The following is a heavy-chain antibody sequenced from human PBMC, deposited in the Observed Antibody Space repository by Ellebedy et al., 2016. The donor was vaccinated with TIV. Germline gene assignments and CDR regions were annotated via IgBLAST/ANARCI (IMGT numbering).Heavy chain of an antibody. CDR2: ISYDGSNT. V-gene: IGHV3-30*18. CDR1: GFTFSSYG. J-gene: IGHJ6*03. D-gene: IGHD4-23*01. CDR3: AKDQLRRYMDV. Sequence: GESLKISXAASGFTFSSYGMHWVRQAPGKGLEWVAVISYDGSNTYYADSVKGRFTISRDNSKNTLYLQMSSLRVEDSAVYYCAKDQLRRYMDVWGKGTTVTVSS.